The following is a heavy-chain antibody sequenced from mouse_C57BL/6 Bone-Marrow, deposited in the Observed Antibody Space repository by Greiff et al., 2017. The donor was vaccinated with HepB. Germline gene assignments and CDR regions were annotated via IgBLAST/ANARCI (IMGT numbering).Heavy chain of an antibody. J-gene: IGHJ4*01. CDR1: GFTFSSYG. Sequence: EVKLEESGGDLVKPGGSLKLSCAASGFTFSSYGMSWVRQTPDKRLEWVATISSGGSYTYYPDSVKGRFTISRDNAKNTLYLQMSSLKSEDTAMYYCARHNLSYAMDYWGQGTSVTVSS. V-gene: IGHV5-6*02. D-gene: IGHD1-1*01. CDR3: ARHNLSYAMDY. CDR2: ISSGGSYT.